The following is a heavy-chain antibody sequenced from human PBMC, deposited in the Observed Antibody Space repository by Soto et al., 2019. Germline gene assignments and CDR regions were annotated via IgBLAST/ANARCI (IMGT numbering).Heavy chain of an antibody. Sequence: ASVKVSCKASGYTFTSYGISWVRQAPGQGLEWMGWISAYNGNTNYAQKLQGRVTMTTDTSTSTAYMELRSLRSDDTAMYYCARVSLYCTNGVCHFDYWGQGTLVTVSS. V-gene: IGHV1-18*04. CDR1: GYTFTSYG. CDR3: ARVSLYCTNGVCHFDY. CDR2: ISAYNGNT. D-gene: IGHD2-8*01. J-gene: IGHJ4*02.